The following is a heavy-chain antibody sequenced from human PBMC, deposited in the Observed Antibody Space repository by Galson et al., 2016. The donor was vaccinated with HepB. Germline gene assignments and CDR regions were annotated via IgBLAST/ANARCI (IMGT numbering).Heavy chain of an antibody. CDR3: ARHHGSGSYWDYFDC. CDR1: GFTFSSYW. Sequence: SLRLSCAASGFTFSSYWMNWVRQAPGKGLEWVANIKQDGSATYYVDSVKGRFTISRDNAKNSLYLQMNSLRAEDTAVYYCARHHGSGSYWDYFDCWGQGTLVTVSS. CDR2: IKQDGSAT. V-gene: IGHV3-7*03. J-gene: IGHJ4*02. D-gene: IGHD3-10*01.